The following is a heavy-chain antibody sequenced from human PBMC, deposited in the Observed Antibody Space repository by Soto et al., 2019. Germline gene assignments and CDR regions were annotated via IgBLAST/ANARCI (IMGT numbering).Heavy chain of an antibody. V-gene: IGHV3-48*02. CDR1: GFTFSSYG. J-gene: IGHJ4*01. Sequence: GGSLRLSCAASGFTFSSYGMNWVRQAPGKGLEWLAYITIRTGNVLYADSVRGRFTISADNAENSVILQMNSLRDEDSAVYFCVRDRDLYRDMFHADLWGQGTLVTVSS. D-gene: IGHD3-10*02. CDR3: VRDRDLYRDMFHADL. CDR2: ITIRTGNV.